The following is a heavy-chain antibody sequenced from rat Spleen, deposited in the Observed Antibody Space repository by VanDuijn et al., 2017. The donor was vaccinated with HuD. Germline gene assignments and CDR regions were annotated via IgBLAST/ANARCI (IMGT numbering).Heavy chain of an antibody. Sequence: EVQLVESGGGLVQPGRSLRLSCAGSGFTFSDYAMAWVRQAPKKGLEWVATIVYDGSSYYYRDSVRGRFTISSDNTKTTLYLQMDSLRSEDTATYYCASYSSYIYYFDYWGQGVMVTVSS. D-gene: IGHD1-2*01. CDR1: GFTFSDYA. V-gene: IGHV5-17*01. J-gene: IGHJ2*01. CDR2: IVYDGSSY. CDR3: ASYSSYIYYFDY.